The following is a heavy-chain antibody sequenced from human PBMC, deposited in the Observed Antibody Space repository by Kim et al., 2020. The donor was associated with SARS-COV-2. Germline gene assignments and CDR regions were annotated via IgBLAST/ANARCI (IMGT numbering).Heavy chain of an antibody. CDR3: ARDLRARYFDWLSEETLDY. J-gene: IGHJ4*02. D-gene: IGHD3-9*01. V-gene: IGHV3-74*01. Sequence: KRRLTISRDNAKNTLYLQQNSLRAEDTAVYYCARDLRARYFDWLSEETLDYWGQGTLVTVSS.